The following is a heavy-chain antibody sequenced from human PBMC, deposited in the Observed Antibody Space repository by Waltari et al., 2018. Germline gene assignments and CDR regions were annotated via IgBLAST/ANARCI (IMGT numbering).Heavy chain of an antibody. CDR1: GFTFSSYA. D-gene: IGHD6-19*01. CDR2: ISGSGGST. J-gene: IGHJ4*02. CDR3: AKDSGGYSSGWYAY. V-gene: IGHV3-23*01. Sequence: EVQLLESGGGLVQPGGSLRLSCAASGFTFSSYAMSWVRQAPGKGLEWVSAISGSGGSTYYADSVKGRFTISRDNSKNTLYLQMNSLGAEDTAVYYCAKDSGGYSSGWYAYWGQGTLVTVSS.